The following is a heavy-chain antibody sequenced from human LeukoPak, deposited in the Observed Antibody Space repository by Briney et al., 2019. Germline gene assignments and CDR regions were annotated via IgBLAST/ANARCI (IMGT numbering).Heavy chain of an antibody. J-gene: IGHJ5*02. D-gene: IGHD1-26*01. CDR1: GYTFTSYD. CDR2: MNPNSGNT. CDR3: ARDLVGSGSYEA. Sequence: ASVKVSCKASGYTFTSYDINWVRQATGQGLEWMGWMNPNSGNTGYAQKFQGRVTMTRNTSISTAYMELSSLRSEDTAVYYCARDLVGSGSYEAWGQGTLVTVSS. V-gene: IGHV1-8*01.